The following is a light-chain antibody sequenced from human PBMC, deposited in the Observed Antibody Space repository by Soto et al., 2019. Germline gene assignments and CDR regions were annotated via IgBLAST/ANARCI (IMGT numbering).Light chain of an antibody. CDR1: SSDVGGYNY. CDR3: SSYTSSSTLV. J-gene: IGLJ3*02. Sequence: QSVLTQPASVSGSPGQSITISCTGTSSDVGGYNYVSWYQQHPGKAPKLMIYEVSNRPSGVSNRFSASKSGNTASLTISGLQAEDEADYYCSSYTSSSTLVFGGVTKVTVL. V-gene: IGLV2-14*01. CDR2: EVS.